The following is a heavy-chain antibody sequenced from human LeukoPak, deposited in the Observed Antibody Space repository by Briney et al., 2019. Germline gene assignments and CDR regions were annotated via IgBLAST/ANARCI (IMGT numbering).Heavy chain of an antibody. D-gene: IGHD6-19*01. V-gene: IGHV6-1*01. Sequence: SQTLSLTCAISGDSVSSNSAAWNWIRQSPSRGLEWLGRTYYRSKWYNDYAVSVKSRITINPDTSKNQFSLQLNSVTPEDTAVYYCARDPGYSSGWRQYNWFDPWGQGTLVTVSS. CDR2: TYYRSKWYN. CDR3: ARDPGYSSGWRQYNWFDP. CDR1: GDSVSSNSAA. J-gene: IGHJ5*02.